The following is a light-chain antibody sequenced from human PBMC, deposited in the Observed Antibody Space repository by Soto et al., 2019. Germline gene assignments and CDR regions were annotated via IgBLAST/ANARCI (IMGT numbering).Light chain of an antibody. J-gene: IGKJ4*01. CDR1: QSISSW. Sequence: DIQMTQSPSTLSASVGDRVTITCRASQSISSWLAWYQQKPGKAPKLLIYKASSLESGVPSRFSGSGSGTEFTLTISSLQPDDFATYYCQQYNSYPLTLGRGTKVDIK. CDR2: KAS. CDR3: QQYNSYPLT. V-gene: IGKV1-5*03.